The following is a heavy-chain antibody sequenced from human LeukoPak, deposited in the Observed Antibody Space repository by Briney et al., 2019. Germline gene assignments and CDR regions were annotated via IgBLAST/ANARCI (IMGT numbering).Heavy chain of an antibody. D-gene: IGHD3-22*01. CDR1: GYTFTSYG. CDR3: ARAPYDSSGYYWEDY. Sequence: ASVKVSCKASGYTFTSYGISWVRQAPGQGLEWMGWISAYNGNTNYAQKLQGRVTMTTDTSTSTAYMELSSLRSEDTAVYYCARAPYDSSGYYWEDYWGQGILVTVSS. V-gene: IGHV1-18*01. J-gene: IGHJ4*02. CDR2: ISAYNGNT.